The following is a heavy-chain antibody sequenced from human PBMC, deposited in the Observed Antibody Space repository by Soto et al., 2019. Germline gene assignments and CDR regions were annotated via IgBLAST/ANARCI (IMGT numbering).Heavy chain of an antibody. CDR1: GFTFSSYA. D-gene: IGHD4-17*01. Sequence: VQLLESGGGLVQPGGSLRLSCAASGFTFSSYAMSWVRQAPGKGLEWGSAISGSGGSTYYADSVKGRFTISRDNSKNSLYLQMNSLRAEDTAVYYCAKDLHGDYTGTPFDYWGQETLVTVSS. CDR3: AKDLHGDYTGTPFDY. V-gene: IGHV3-23*01. CDR2: ISGSGGST. J-gene: IGHJ4*02.